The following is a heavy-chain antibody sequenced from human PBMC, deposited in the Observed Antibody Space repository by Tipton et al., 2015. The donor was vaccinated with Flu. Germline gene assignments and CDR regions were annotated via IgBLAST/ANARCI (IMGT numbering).Heavy chain of an antibody. V-gene: IGHV4-39*07. CDR3: ARLRANYYDSSGYSDY. Sequence: TLSLTCTVSGGSISSSSYYWGWIRQPPGKGLEWIGSIYYSGRTYYNPSLKSRVTISVDTSKNQFSLKLSSVTAAGTAVYYCARLRANYYDSSGYSDYWGQGTLVTVSS. J-gene: IGHJ4*02. CDR1: GGSISSSSYY. D-gene: IGHD3-22*01. CDR2: IYYSGRT.